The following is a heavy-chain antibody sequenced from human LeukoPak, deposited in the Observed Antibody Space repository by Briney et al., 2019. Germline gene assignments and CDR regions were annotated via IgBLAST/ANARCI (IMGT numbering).Heavy chain of an antibody. J-gene: IGHJ4*02. Sequence: GGSLRLSCAASGFTFSSYSMHWVRQAPGKGLVWVSRINSDGSSTSYADSVKGRFTISRDNAKNTLYLQMNSLRAEDTAVYYCARVGSAYSSSWYLYYFDYWGQGTLVTVSS. CDR1: GFTFSSYS. CDR2: INSDGSST. V-gene: IGHV3-74*01. D-gene: IGHD6-13*01. CDR3: ARVGSAYSSSWYLYYFDY.